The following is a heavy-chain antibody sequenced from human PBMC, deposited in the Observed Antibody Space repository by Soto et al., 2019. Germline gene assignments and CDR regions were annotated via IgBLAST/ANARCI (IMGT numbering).Heavy chain of an antibody. CDR2: IIPMFGTT. V-gene: IGHV1-69*12. D-gene: IGHD5-12*01. Sequence: QVQLVQSGXXXXXPGSXXKXXXXAXGXTXSSYAISWVRQAPGQGLEWMGGIIPMFGTTNYAQKFQDRVKLTADESTTTVYMELSSLRSEDTAVYYCGRRDGYQYYHYDLDXXXQXTTVTVSS. J-gene: IGHJ6*01. CDR1: GXTXSSYA. CDR3: GRRDGYQYYHYDLDX.